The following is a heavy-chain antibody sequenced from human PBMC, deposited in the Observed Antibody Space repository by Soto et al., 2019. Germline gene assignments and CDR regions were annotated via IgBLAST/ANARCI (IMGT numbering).Heavy chain of an antibody. CDR3: ARDRKPYCAGDCYSNYFDY. V-gene: IGHV1-18*01. CDR1: GYTFTTYG. Sequence: ASVKVSCKASGYTFTTYGISWVRQAPGQGLEWMGWINTANGNTNFAQNFQGRVTMTTDTSTTTAYMELRSLRSDDTAVYYCARDRKPYCAGDCYSNYFDYWG. J-gene: IGHJ4*01. D-gene: IGHD2-21*02. CDR2: INTANGNT.